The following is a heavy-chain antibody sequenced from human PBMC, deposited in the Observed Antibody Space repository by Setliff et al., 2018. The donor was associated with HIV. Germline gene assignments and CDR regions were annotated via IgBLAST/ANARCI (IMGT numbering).Heavy chain of an antibody. J-gene: IGHJ5*02. V-gene: IGHV5-51*01. D-gene: IGHD1-1*01. CDR1: GYSFTTYW. CDR2: IFPGDSDT. CDR3: ARGKYTTYLFDP. Sequence: GESLKISCKGSGYSFTTYWIAWVRQMPGKGLEWMGTIFPGDSDTRYSPSFQGQVTISADKSISTAYLQWTSLKASDTAIYYCARGKYTTYLFDPWGQGTLVTVSS.